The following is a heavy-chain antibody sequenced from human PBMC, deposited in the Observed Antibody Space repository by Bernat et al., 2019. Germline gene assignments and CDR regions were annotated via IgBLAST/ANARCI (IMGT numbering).Heavy chain of an antibody. CDR1: GYTFTGYY. D-gene: IGHD2-2*01. Sequence: QVQLVQSGAEVKKPGASVKVSCKASGYTFTGYYMHWVRQAPGQGLEWMGWINPNSGGTNYAQKFQGWVTMTRDTSISTAYMELSRLRSDDTAVYYCARGHYCSSTSCDSRWFDPWGQGTLVTVSS. J-gene: IGHJ5*02. V-gene: IGHV1-2*04. CDR3: ARGHYCSSTSCDSRWFDP. CDR2: INPNSGGT.